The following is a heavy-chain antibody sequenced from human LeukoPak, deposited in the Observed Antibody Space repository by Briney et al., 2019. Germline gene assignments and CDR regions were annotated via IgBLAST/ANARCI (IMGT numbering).Heavy chain of an antibody. CDR2: IWYDGSNK. V-gene: IGHV3-33*01. CDR3: ARTVSYYYGMDV. Sequence: GRSLRLSCAASGFTFSSYGMHRVRQAPGKGLEWVAVIWYDGSNKYYADSVKGRFTISRDNSKNTLYLQMNSLRAEDTAVYYCARTVSYYYGMDVWGQGTTVTVSS. CDR1: GFTFSSYG. J-gene: IGHJ6*02.